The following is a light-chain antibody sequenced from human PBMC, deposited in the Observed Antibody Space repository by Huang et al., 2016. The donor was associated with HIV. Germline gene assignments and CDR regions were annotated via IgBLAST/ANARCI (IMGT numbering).Light chain of an antibody. J-gene: IGKJ1*01. Sequence: EIVLTQSPGTLSLSPGDRATLSCRASQFVANAYVAWYQHNPGQSPRLLIYGASMRASGIPDRFSGSGFGTDFTLTISSLEPDDFAVYFCQQCGSPTWTFGQGTKVEIK. CDR3: QQCGSPTWT. CDR2: GAS. CDR1: QFVANAY. V-gene: IGKV3-20*01.